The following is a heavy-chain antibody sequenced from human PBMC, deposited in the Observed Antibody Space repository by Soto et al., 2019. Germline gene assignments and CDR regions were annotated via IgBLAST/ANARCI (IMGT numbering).Heavy chain of an antibody. J-gene: IGHJ5*02. Sequence: SETLSLTCSVSDGSISSYYWSWIRQPPGKGLEWIGWLYYSGSTKYNPSIKSRVTISVDTPKNQFSLKLSSVTAADTAVYYCARGGYCSSTSCYGWFDPWGQGILVTVSS. CDR2: LYYSGST. CDR1: DGSISSYY. CDR3: ARGGYCSSTSCYGWFDP. V-gene: IGHV4-59*12. D-gene: IGHD2-2*01.